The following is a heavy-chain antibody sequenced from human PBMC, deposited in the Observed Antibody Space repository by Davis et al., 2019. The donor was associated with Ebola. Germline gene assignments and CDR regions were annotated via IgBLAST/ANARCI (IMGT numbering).Heavy chain of an antibody. J-gene: IGHJ4*02. Sequence: GESLKISCAASGFTFSSYWMNWVRQAPGKGLVWVSRINSDGSSTSYADSVKGRFTISRDNAKNTLYLQMNSLRAEDTAVYYCARVRSGSYWRYFDYWGQGTLVTVSS. CDR3: ARVRSGSYWRYFDY. V-gene: IGHV3-74*01. CDR1: GFTFSSYW. CDR2: INSDGSST. D-gene: IGHD1-26*01.